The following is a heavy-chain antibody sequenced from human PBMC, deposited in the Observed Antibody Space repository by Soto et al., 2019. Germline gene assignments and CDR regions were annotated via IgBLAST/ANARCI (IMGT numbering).Heavy chain of an antibody. D-gene: IGHD6-19*01. CDR2: IRASGDNT. V-gene: IGHV3-23*01. Sequence: PGGSLRLSCAASGFTFSSYAMSWVRQAPGKGLEWVSVIRASGDNTHYADSVKGRFTISRDNSKNLLYLQMRSLRVDDTAVYYCAKHLSSGWAAEYFQNWGQGTLVTVSS. J-gene: IGHJ1*01. CDR1: GFTFSSYA. CDR3: AKHLSSGWAAEYFQN.